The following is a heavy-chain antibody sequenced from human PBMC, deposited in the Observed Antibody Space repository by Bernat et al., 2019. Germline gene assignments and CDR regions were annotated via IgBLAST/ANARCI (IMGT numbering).Heavy chain of an antibody. D-gene: IGHD4-17*01. CDR2: INGNGGGT. V-gene: IGHV3-23*01. CDR1: GLTLSNYA. Sequence: EVQLLESGGGLVQPGGSLRLSCAAYGLTLSNYAVTWVRQTPGKGLEWVSSINGNGGGTRYADSVKGRFTVSRDNSKDTVYLQMNSLRGEDTARYHCAKDPNGDYIGAFDSWGQGSLVTVSS. J-gene: IGHJ4*02. CDR3: AKDPNGDYIGAFDS.